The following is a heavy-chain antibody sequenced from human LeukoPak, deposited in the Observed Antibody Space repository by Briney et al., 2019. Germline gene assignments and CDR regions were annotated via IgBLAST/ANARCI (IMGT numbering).Heavy chain of an antibody. Sequence: PSETLSLTCTVSGGSISSSSYYWGWIRQPPGKGLEWIGTIYYSGNTYYNPSLKSRVIISIDTSKNQFSLKLSSVTAADTAVYYCAREGSSWNPPDNWGQGTLVTVSS. CDR2: IYYSGNT. D-gene: IGHD6-13*01. CDR3: AREGSSWNPPDN. J-gene: IGHJ4*02. CDR1: GGSISSSSYY. V-gene: IGHV4-39*07.